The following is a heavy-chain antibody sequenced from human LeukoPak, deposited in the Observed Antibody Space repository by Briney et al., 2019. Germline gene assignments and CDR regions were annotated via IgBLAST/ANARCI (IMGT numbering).Heavy chain of an antibody. D-gene: IGHD1-26*01. V-gene: IGHV3-7*01. Sequence: PGGSLRLSCAASGFTFSSYWMSWVRQAPGKGLEWVANIKQDGSEEYYVDSVKGRFTISRDNAKNSLYLQMNSLRAEDTAVYYCARRGGSYFNSFDYWGQGTLVTVSS. CDR2: IKQDGSEE. J-gene: IGHJ4*02. CDR3: ARRGGSYFNSFDY. CDR1: GFTFSSYW.